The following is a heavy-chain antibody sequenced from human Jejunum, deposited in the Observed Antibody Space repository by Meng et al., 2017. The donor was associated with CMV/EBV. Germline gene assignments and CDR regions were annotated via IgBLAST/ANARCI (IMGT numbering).Heavy chain of an antibody. V-gene: IGHV3-74*01. D-gene: IGHD3-10*01. CDR3: ARATYDYGSGTNYYYYGMDV. CDR1: YG. Sequence: YGMDWVRQAPGKGLVWVSLINSAGSNTSYADSVKGRFTISRDNAKNTLYLQMSSLRAEDTAVYYCARATYDYGSGTNYYYYGMDVWGQGTMVTVSS. CDR2: INSAGSNT. J-gene: IGHJ6*02.